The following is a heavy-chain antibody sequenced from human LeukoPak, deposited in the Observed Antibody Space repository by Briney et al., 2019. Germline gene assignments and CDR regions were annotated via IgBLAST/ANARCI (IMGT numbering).Heavy chain of an antibody. CDR1: GFTFSRYA. CDR3: ASPYMDV. CDR2: ISGSGGST. J-gene: IGHJ6*03. V-gene: IGHV3-23*01. Sequence: GGTLSLSSAASGFTFSRYAMSGVTDAPGEGLEWVSGISGSGGSTYYADSVKGRFTISRDNSKNTLYLQMNSLRAEDTAVYYCASPYMDVWGKGTTVTVSS.